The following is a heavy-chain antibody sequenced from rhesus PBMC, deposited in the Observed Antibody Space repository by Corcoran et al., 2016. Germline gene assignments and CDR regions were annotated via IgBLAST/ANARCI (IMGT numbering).Heavy chain of an antibody. D-gene: IGHD6-25*01. V-gene: IGHV4-165*01. J-gene: IGHJ4*01. CDR1: GFSLSSHS. Sequence: QGPLQASGPGLVKASETPAPTYAVSGFSLSSHSWSGIGQPPGTGLDWIGYIYGISGRPYYNPSLKTRVTISTATSKNQFSLKLSSVTAAVTAVYYCARTGYSGSLVVVDYWGQGVLVTVSS. CDR3: ARTGYSGSLVVVDY. CDR2: IYGISGRP.